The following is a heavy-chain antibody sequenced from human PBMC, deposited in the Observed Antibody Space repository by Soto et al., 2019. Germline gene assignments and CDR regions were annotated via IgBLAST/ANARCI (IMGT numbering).Heavy chain of an antibody. CDR2: IYYRGST. J-gene: IGHJ4*02. D-gene: IGHD1-7*01. V-gene: IGHV4-59*01. Sequence: TPGKGLEWIGYIYYRGSTNYNPSLKSRVTISVGTSKNQFSLKLSSVTAADTAVYYCVRWGNYDNIGARSHRGQGTPVTVSS. CDR3: VRWGNYDNIGARSH.